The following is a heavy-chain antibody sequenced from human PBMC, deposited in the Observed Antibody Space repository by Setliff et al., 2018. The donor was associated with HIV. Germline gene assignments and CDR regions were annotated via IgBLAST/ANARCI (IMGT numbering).Heavy chain of an antibody. CDR2: IYTSGTT. V-gene: IGHV4-4*07. CDR3: ARIASVAGAYYFDY. Sequence: PSETLSLTCSVSGGSISNYYWSWIRQPPGEGLEWIGRIYTSGTTNYKPSLNSRVTMSVDTSKNQFSLKLYSATAADTAVYYCARIASVAGAYYFDYWGQGTLVTVSS. CDR1: GGSISNYY. J-gene: IGHJ4*02. D-gene: IGHD2-21*01.